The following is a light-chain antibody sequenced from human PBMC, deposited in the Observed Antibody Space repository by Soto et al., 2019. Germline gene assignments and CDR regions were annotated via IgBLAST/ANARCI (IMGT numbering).Light chain of an antibody. V-gene: IGKV3-20*01. Sequence: PGERATLSCRASQSVSSSFLAWYQQKPGQAPRLLIYGASSRATGIPDRFSGSRSGTDFTLTISRLEPEDVAVYYCQQYGSSPLTCGGGTKVEIK. CDR1: QSVSSSF. CDR2: GAS. CDR3: QQYGSSPLT. J-gene: IGKJ4*01.